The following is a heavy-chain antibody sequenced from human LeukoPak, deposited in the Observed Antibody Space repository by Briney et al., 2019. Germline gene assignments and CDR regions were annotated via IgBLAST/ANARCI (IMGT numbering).Heavy chain of an antibody. CDR3: ARGDYGDYGAFDI. J-gene: IGHJ3*02. V-gene: IGHV1-69*05. D-gene: IGHD4-17*01. CDR2: IIPIFGTA. CDR1: GGTFSSYA. Sequence: GASVEVSCKASGGTFSSYAISWVRQAPGQGLEWMGRIIPIFGTANYAQKFQGRVTITTDESTSTAYMELSSLRSGDTAVYYCARGDYGDYGAFDIWGQGTMVTVSS.